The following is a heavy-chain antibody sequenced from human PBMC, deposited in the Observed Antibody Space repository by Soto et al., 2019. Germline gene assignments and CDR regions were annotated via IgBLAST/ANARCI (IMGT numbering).Heavy chain of an antibody. J-gene: IGHJ4*02. Sequence: HEHRVQCGAEVKRPGASLKVSCKASGYSFTGYYIHWVRQAPGQGLEWMGWINPDSGATNYAQNFQGRVTLTSDTSISTASMDLTSLTSDDTAVYYCARGDYGTGGYPFPYFDYWGQGTLVIVSS. CDR2: INPDSGAT. D-gene: IGHD2-8*02. CDR3: ARGDYGTGGYPFPYFDY. V-gene: IGHV1-2*02. CDR1: GYSFTGYY.